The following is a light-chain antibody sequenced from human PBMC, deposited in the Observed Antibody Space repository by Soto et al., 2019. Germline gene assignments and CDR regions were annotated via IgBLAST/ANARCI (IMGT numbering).Light chain of an antibody. V-gene: IGLV2-8*01. CDR1: SSDVGGYNY. CDR2: EVS. J-gene: IGLJ2*01. CDR3: SSYAGSNNLV. Sequence: QSALTQPPSASGSPGQSVTISCTGTSSDVGGYNYVSWYQQQPGKAPKLMIYEVSTRPSGVPDRFSGSKSGNTASLTVSGLQAEDEADYYCSSYAGSNNLVFGGGTKLTVL.